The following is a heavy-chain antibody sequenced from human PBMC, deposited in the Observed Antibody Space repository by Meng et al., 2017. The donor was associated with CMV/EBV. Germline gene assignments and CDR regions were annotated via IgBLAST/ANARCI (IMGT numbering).Heavy chain of an antibody. J-gene: IGHJ6*02. CDR1: GDSVSSNSAA. V-gene: IGHV6-1*01. Sequence: SLRLSCAISGDSVSSNSAAWNWIRQSPSRGLEWLGRTYYRSRWYNDYAASVKSRITINSDTSKNQFSLQLNSVTPEDTAVYYCARDSDGLGYAGDLYYYYGMDVWGQGTTVTVSS. CDR3: ARDSDGLGYAGDLYYYYGMDV. D-gene: IGHD3-16*01. CDR2: TYYRSRWYN.